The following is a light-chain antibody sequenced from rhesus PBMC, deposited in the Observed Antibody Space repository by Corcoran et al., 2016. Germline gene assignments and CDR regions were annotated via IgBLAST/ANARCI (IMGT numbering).Light chain of an antibody. Sequence: DIQMTQSPSSLSASVGDTVTITCQASQGISKYLAWYQQKPGKAPKLLIYDTSTVEIGVPSRFSGSGSGNEFTLSISSLQTEDFATYYCQQHNSYPWTFGQGTKVEVK. CDR2: DTS. CDR1: QGISKY. V-gene: IGKV1S3*01. J-gene: IGKJ1*01. CDR3: QQHNSYPWT.